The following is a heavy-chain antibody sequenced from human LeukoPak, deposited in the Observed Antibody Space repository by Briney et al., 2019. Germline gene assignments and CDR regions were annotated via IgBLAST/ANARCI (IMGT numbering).Heavy chain of an antibody. CDR3: ARGLRPYYYDSSGYYYRY. Sequence: ASVKVSCKGSAYSFTSYDINWVRQANGQGLEWMGWMYPNSGNTGYAQKFQGSVTMTRNTSISTAYMELSSLRSEDPDVYYCARGLRPYYYDSSGYYYRYWGQGTLVTVSS. J-gene: IGHJ4*02. D-gene: IGHD3-22*01. V-gene: IGHV1-8*01. CDR2: MYPNSGNT. CDR1: AYSFTSYD.